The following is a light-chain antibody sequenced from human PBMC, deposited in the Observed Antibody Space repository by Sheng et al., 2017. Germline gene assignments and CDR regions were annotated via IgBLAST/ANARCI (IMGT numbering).Light chain of an antibody. CDR1: SSDIGGYNY. V-gene: IGLV2-8*01. Sequence: QSALTQPPSASGSPGQSVTISCTGTSSDIGGYNYVSWYQQHPGKAPKLLDLLTSVSGPQGSRDRFSGSKSGNTASLTVSGLQAEDETDYYCSSFAGINNYVLFGGGTKLTVL. J-gene: IGLJ2*01. CDR2: TSV. CDR3: SSFAGINNYVL.